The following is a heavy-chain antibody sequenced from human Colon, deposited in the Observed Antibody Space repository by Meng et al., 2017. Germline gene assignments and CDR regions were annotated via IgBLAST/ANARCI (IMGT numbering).Heavy chain of an antibody. CDR3: ARAPAAGIAVAGKRMDV. D-gene: IGHD6-19*01. CDR1: GYTFTSYD. Sequence: ASVKVSCKASGYTFTSYDINWVRQATGQGPEWMGWMNPTSGNTGYAQKFQGRVSMTRNTSISTAYMELSSLTSEDTAVYYCARAPAAGIAVAGKRMDVWGQGTMVTVSS. CDR2: MNPTSGNT. V-gene: IGHV1-8*01. J-gene: IGHJ6*02.